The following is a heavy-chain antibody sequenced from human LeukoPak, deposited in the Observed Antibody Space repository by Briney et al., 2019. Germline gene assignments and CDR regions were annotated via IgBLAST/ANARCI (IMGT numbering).Heavy chain of an antibody. CDR3: VKDISLNGDAVY. CDR2: ISAKGGSI. Sequence: GGSLRLSCVASGFNFEDYAMNWVRQVPGKGLEWVSIISAKGGSIGYANSVKGRFTISRDNAKNSLYLEMNSLRPDDTALYYCVKDISLNGDAVYWGQGTLVTVSS. D-gene: IGHD7-27*01. J-gene: IGHJ4*02. CDR1: GFNFEDYA. V-gene: IGHV3-9*01.